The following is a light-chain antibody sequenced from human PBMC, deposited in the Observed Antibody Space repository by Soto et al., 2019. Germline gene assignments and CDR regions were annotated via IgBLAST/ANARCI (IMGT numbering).Light chain of an antibody. Sequence: EMVLTQSPATLSLSPGERATLSCSASQSVSSYLAWYQQKPGQAPRLLIYDASNRATGIPARFSGSGSGTDFTLTISSLEPEDFAVYYCQQRSHWPPTFGPGTKVDIK. CDR2: DAS. CDR3: QQRSHWPPT. CDR1: QSVSSY. V-gene: IGKV3-11*01. J-gene: IGKJ3*01.